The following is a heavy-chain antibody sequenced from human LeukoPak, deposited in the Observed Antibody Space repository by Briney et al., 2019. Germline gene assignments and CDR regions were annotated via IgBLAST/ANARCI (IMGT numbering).Heavy chain of an antibody. D-gene: IGHD2-21*02. V-gene: IGHV3-21*01. CDR2: ISSSSSYI. J-gene: IGHJ3*02. Sequence: GGTLRLSCAASGFTFSSYGMNWVRQAPGKGLEWVSSISSSSSYIYYADSVKGRFTISRDNAKNSLYLQMNSLRAEDTAVYYCARENLYCGGDCYSTEDDAFDIWGQGTMVTVSS. CDR3: ARENLYCGGDCYSTEDDAFDI. CDR1: GFTFSSYG.